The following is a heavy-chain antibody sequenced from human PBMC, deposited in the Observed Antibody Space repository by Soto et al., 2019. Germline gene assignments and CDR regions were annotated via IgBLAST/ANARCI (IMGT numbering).Heavy chain of an antibody. CDR1: GDSVTSGCYY. Sequence: PSETLSLTCIVSGDSVTSGCYYWTWLRQPPGKGLEWLGYISYTGRTKYNPSLQSRVTISVDTSKNDFSLNLSSVSAADTAVYFCAREWGLLPYYVMDVWGHGTAVTVSS. CDR2: ISYTGRT. D-gene: IGHD3-16*01. J-gene: IGHJ6*02. CDR3: AREWGLLPYYVMDV. V-gene: IGHV4-61*03.